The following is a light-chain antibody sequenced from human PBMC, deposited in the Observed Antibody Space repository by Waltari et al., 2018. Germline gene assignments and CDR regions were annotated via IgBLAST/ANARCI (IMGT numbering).Light chain of an antibody. Sequence: QSALTQPASVSGSPGQSITISCTGTSSDVGGYNYVSWYHQHPGKAPKLMIYDVSKRPSGVSNRFSGSKSGNTASLTISGLQAEDEADYYCSSYTSSSSLFGGGTKLTVL. V-gene: IGLV2-14*01. CDR2: DVS. CDR3: SSYTSSSSL. J-gene: IGLJ2*01. CDR1: SSDVGGYNY.